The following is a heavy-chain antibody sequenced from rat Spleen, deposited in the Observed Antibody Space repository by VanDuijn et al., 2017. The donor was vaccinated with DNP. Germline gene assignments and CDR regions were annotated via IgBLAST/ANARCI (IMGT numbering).Heavy chain of an antibody. J-gene: IGHJ3*01. V-gene: IGHV4-2*01. Sequence: EVKLVESGGGLVQPGRSLKLSCAASGLNFSDYWMGWVRQAPGKGLKWIGEIKKDSTIMNYNPSLKDRFTMSRDNAQASLFLQMNNLGSEDTAIYYCVTRGTGSDNWFAYWGQGTLVTVSS. CDR1: GLNFSDYW. CDR2: IKKDSTIM. CDR3: VTRGTGSDNWFAY. D-gene: IGHD5-1*01.